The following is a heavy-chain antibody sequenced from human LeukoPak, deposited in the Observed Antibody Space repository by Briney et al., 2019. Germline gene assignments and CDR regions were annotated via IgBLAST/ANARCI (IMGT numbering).Heavy chain of an antibody. Sequence: GGSLRLSCVASGFTLSSYWTSWVRQAPGKGLEWVANIKQDGSESYYVDSVKGRFTISRDIAKNSLSLQMNSLRAEGTAVYYCASGGSYHVYWGQGTLVTVSS. V-gene: IGHV3-7*01. CDR1: GFTLSSYW. CDR2: IKQDGSES. CDR3: ASGGSYHVY. J-gene: IGHJ4*02. D-gene: IGHD1-26*01.